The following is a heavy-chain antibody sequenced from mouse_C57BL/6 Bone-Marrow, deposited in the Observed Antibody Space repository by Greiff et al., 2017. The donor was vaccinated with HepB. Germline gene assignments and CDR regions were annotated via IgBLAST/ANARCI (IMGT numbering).Heavy chain of an antibody. CDR2: ISYSGST. D-gene: IGHD2-14*01. V-gene: IGHV3-8*01. CDR1: GYSITSDY. Sequence: DVKLQESGPGLAKPSQTLSLTCSVTGYSITSDYWNWIRKFPGNKLEYMGYISYSGSTYYNPSLKSRISITRDTSKNQYYLQLNSVTTEDTATYYSARYRTIGYLWYFDVWGTGTTVTVSS. CDR3: ARYRTIGYLWYFDV. J-gene: IGHJ1*03.